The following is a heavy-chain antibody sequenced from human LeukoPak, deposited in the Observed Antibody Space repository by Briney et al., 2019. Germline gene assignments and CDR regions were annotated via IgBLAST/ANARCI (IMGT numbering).Heavy chain of an antibody. Sequence: PSETLSLTCTVSGGSISSGDYYWSWIRQPPGKGLEWIGYIYYSGSTYYNPSLKSRVTISVDTSKNQCSLKLSSVTAADTAVYYCARSSTSPGAYYYYYMDVWGKGTTVTVSS. D-gene: IGHD2-2*01. J-gene: IGHJ6*03. CDR1: GGSISSGDYY. V-gene: IGHV4-30-4*08. CDR3: ARSSTSPGAYYYYYMDV. CDR2: IYYSGST.